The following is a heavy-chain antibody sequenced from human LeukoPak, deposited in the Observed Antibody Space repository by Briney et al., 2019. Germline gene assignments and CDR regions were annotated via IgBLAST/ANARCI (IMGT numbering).Heavy chain of an antibody. V-gene: IGHV4-34*01. CDR2: INHSGST. Sequence: SETLSLTCAVYGGSFSGYYWSWIRQPPGKGLEWIGEINHSGSTNYNPSLKSRVTISVDTSKNQFSLKLSSVTAADTAVYYCARACLVGAGYYYYYYMDVWGKGTTVTVSS. CDR3: ARACLVGAGYYYYYYMDV. J-gene: IGHJ6*03. D-gene: IGHD1-26*01. CDR1: GGSFSGYY.